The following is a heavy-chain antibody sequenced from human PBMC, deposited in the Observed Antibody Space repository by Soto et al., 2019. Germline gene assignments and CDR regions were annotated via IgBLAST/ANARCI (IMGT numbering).Heavy chain of an antibody. CDR1: GGTFSNYA. CDR2: NSPLFSTA. Sequence: QVQLVQSGAEVRKPGWSVKVSCKASGGTFSNYAISWVRQAPGQGLEWVGGNSPLFSTANYAQKFQGRATITADESTSTAYMELRSLSSEDTAVYYWSGASVDTALITLDWFYWPYGMDVGGQGTTVAVSS. D-gene: IGHD5-18*01. J-gene: IGHJ6*02. V-gene: IGHV1-69*01. CDR3: SGASVDTALITLDWFYWPYGMDV.